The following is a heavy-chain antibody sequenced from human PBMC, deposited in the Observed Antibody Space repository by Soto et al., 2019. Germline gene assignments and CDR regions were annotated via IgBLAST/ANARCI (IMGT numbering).Heavy chain of an antibody. CDR3: ARYVDTAMVIDY. CDR1: GGSISSYY. CDR2: IYYSGST. D-gene: IGHD5-18*01. V-gene: IGHV4-59*01. Sequence: SETLSLTCTVSGGSISSYYWSWIRQPPGKGLEWIGYIYYSGSTNYNPSLKSRVTISVDTSKNQFSLKLSSVTAADSAVYYCARYVDTAMVIDYWGQGTLVTVSS. J-gene: IGHJ4*02.